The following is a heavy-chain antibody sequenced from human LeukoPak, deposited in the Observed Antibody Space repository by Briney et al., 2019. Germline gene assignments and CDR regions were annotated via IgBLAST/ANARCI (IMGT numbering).Heavy chain of an antibody. J-gene: IGHJ4*02. CDR3: VREKSGGTYDY. CDR2: IRPGDTRT. CDR1: GYTFTSYG. Sequence: GASAKVSCTASGYTFTSYGISWVRQAPGQGLETMGTIRPGDTRTTYAQKFQGRVTMTWDMSTTTGYMELSSLRSEDTAVYYCVREKSGGTYDYWGQGTLVTVSS. V-gene: IGHV1-46*01. D-gene: IGHD3-16*01.